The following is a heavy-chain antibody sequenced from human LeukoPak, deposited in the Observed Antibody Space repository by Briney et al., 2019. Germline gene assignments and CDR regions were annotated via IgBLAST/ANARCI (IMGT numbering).Heavy chain of an antibody. V-gene: IGHV1-18*01. D-gene: IGHD1-26*01. CDR3: ARDRQCGY. CDR2: ISPYNGNT. J-gene: IGHJ4*02. CDR1: GYTFTSYG. Sequence: ASVKVSCKASGYTFTSYGISWVRQAPGQGLEWVGWISPYNGNTNYAPTLQGRLTMTTDTSTRRAYMELRSMRFEDTAVYYCARDRQCGYWGQGTLVTVSS.